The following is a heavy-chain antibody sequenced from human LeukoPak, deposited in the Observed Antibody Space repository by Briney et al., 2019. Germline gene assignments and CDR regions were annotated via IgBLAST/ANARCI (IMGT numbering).Heavy chain of an antibody. CDR2: IIPIFGTA. V-gene: IGHV1-69*13. J-gene: IGHJ4*02. Sequence: ASVKVSCKASGGTFSSYAISWVRQAPGQGLEWMGGIIPIFGTANYAQKFQGRVTITADESTSTAYMELSSLRSEDTAVYYCASLTIAWGSGNYWGQGTLVTVSS. CDR3: ASLTIAWGSGNY. CDR1: GGTFSSYA. D-gene: IGHD3-10*01.